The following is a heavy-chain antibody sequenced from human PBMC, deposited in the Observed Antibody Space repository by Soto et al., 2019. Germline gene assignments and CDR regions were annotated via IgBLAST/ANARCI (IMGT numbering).Heavy chain of an antibody. D-gene: IGHD3-10*01. CDR1: GGSISSCY. V-gene: IGHV4-59*01. J-gene: IGHJ4*02. CDR3: ARGAVWFGESPFDY. CDR2: IYYSGST. Sequence: ETLSLTCTVSGGSISSCYWSWTRQPPGKGLEWIGYIYYSGSTNYNPSLKSRVTISVDTSKNQFSLKLSSVTAADTAVYYCARGAVWFGESPFDYWGQGTLVTVSS.